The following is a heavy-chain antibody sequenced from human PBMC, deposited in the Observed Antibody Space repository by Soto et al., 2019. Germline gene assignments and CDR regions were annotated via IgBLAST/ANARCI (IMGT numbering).Heavy chain of an antibody. CDR3: ASGEGYCSGGSCYQTSFDY. CDR1: GGTFSSYT. J-gene: IGHJ4*02. Sequence: QVQLVQSGAEVKKPGSSVKVSCKASGGTFSSYTISWVRQAPGQGLEWMGRIIPILGIANYAQKFQGRVTITADKSTSTAYMELSSLRSEDMAVYYCASGEGYCSGGSCYQTSFDYWGQGTLVTVSS. V-gene: IGHV1-69*02. D-gene: IGHD2-15*01. CDR2: IIPILGIA.